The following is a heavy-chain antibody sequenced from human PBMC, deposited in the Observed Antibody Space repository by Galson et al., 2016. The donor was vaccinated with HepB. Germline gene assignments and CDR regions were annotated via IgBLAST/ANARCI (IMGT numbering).Heavy chain of an antibody. V-gene: IGHV3-23*01. D-gene: IGHD5-12*01. CDR1: GFSFSNYA. Sequence: SLRLSCAGSGFSFSNYAMTWVRQAPGQGLEWVSSISGAGASTYSADSVKGRFTISRDNSKSTMFLHMNNLGAEDTAVYYCVTGESRRSGSGYSAFDYYDMDVWGQGTTVAVSS. J-gene: IGHJ6*02. CDR3: VTGESRRSGSGYSAFDYYDMDV. CDR2: ISGAGAST.